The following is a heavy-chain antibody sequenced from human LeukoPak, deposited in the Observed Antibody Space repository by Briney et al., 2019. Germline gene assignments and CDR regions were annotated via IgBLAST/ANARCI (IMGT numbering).Heavy chain of an antibody. D-gene: IGHD3-22*01. CDR3: ARDSSGYYFKSSWYFDL. J-gene: IGHJ2*01. V-gene: IGHV1-2*02. Sequence: ASVKVSCKASGYAFTGYYMHWVRQAPGQGLEWMGWINPNSGGTNYAQKFQGRVTMTRDTSISTAYMELSRLRSDDTAVYYCARDSSGYYFKSSWYFDLWGRGTLVTVSS. CDR2: INPNSGGT. CDR1: GYAFTGYY.